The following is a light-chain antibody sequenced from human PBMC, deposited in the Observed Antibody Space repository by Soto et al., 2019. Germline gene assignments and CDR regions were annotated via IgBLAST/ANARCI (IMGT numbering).Light chain of an antibody. CDR2: GAS. J-gene: IGKJ4*01. V-gene: IGKV3-15*01. Sequence: EIVMTQSPATLSVSPGERATLSCRASQSVRSNLAWYQQKPGQAPRLLIYGASNRATGIPARFSGSGSETEFTLTISSLQSEDFAVYYCQQHNDWPPVTFGGGTKVEIK. CDR3: QQHNDWPPVT. CDR1: QSVRSN.